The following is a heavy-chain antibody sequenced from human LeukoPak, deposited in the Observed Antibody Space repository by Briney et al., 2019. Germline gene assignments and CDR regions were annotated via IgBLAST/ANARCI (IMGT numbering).Heavy chain of an antibody. Sequence: GGSLRLSCAASGFIFSNYAMSWVRRAPGKGLEWVSGISGSGGYTYYADSVKGRFTISRDNSKNTLYLQMNSLRAEDTAVYYCASAGRRFLEWLFDYWGQGTLVTVSS. V-gene: IGHV3-23*01. CDR1: GFIFSNYA. D-gene: IGHD3-3*01. CDR2: ISGSGGYT. J-gene: IGHJ4*02. CDR3: ASAGRRFLEWLFDY.